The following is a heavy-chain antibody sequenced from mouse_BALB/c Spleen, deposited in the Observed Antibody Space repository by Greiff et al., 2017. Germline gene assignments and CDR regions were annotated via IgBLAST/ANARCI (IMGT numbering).Heavy chain of an antibody. D-gene: IGHD2-4*01. CDR1: GYTFSSYW. V-gene: IGHV1-9*01. CDR2: ILPGSGST. J-gene: IGHJ4*01. CDR3: ARGLRYYYAMDY. Sequence: QVQLQQSGAELMKPGASVKISCKATGYTFSSYWIEWVKQRPGHGLEWIGAILPGSGSTNYNEKFKGKATFTADTSSNTAYMQLSSLTSEDSAVYYCARGLRYYYAMDYWGQGTSVTVSS.